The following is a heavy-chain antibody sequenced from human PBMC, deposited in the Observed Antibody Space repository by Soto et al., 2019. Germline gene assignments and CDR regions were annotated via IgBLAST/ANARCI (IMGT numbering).Heavy chain of an antibody. D-gene: IGHD4-17*01. CDR1: GFTFSKSS. CDR3: AAEIDDYADFNL. CDR2: VVVGSDNT. V-gene: IGHV1-58*01. J-gene: IGHJ5*02. Sequence: ASVKVSCKTSGFTFSKSSVQWMRQARGQRLEWIGWVVVGSDNTRYAQNFQDRVTITRDMSTSTSYMELSSLTSEDTAVYFCAAEIDDYADFNLWGQGTPVTVSS.